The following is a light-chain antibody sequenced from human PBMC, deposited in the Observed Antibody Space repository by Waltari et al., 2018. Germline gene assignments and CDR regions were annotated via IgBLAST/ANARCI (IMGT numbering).Light chain of an antibody. CDR1: QVISSS. CDR3: QQSYSTGFT. V-gene: IGKV1-39*01. Sequence: DIQMTQSPSSLSASVGDRVTISCRASQVISSSLNWYQQKPGKAPKLLIYAASNLPTGVPSRFSGRGSGPNFTLTSSDLQPEDFATYHCQQSYSTGFTFGPGTRLDLK. J-gene: IGKJ3*01. CDR2: AAS.